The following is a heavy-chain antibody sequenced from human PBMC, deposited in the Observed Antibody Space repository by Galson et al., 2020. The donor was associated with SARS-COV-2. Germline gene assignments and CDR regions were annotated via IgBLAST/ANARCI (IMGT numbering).Heavy chain of an antibody. CDR2: INPNTVDT. CDR1: GYTFTGYN. CDR3: ARDMRILWFGEGGMDV. D-gene: IGHD3-10*01. J-gene: IGHJ6*02. Sequence: ASVKVSCKASGYTFTGYNMHWVRQAPGQGLERMGWINPNTVDTNYAQKFQGRVTMTRDTSISTAYMELSRLISGDTAVYYCARDMRILWFGEGGMDVWGQGTTVIVSS. V-gene: IGHV1-2*02.